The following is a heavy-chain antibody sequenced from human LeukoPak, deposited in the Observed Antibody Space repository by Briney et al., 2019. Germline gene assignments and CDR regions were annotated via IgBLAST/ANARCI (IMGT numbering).Heavy chain of an antibody. Sequence: PGGSLRLSCAASGFTFSSYGMHWVRQAPGKGLEWVAFIRYDGSNKHYADSVKGRFTISRDNSKNTLYLQMNSLRAEDTAVYYCAKDRDTAGQRWLHPLDYWGQGTLVTVSS. D-gene: IGHD5-24*01. CDR2: IRYDGSNK. CDR1: GFTFSSYG. CDR3: AKDRDTAGQRWLHPLDY. J-gene: IGHJ4*02. V-gene: IGHV3-30*02.